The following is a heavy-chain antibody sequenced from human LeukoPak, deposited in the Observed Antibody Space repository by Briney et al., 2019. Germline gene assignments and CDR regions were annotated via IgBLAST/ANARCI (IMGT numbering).Heavy chain of an antibody. CDR1: GGSISRYY. J-gene: IGHJ5*02. D-gene: IGHD5-12*01. V-gene: IGHV4-59*01. Sequence: SETLSLTCTVSGGSISRYYWSWIRQPPGKGLEWIGYIYYSGSTNYNPFLKSRVTISVDTSKNQFSLKLSSVTAADTAVYYCARFAYSGYDPNWFDPWGQGTLVTVSS. CDR3: ARFAYSGYDPNWFDP. CDR2: IYYSGST.